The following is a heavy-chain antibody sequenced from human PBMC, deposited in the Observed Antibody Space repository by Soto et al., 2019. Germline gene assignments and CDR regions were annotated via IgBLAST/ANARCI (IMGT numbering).Heavy chain of an antibody. J-gene: IGHJ4*02. D-gene: IGHD6-13*01. CDR1: GYTFTSYY. CDR2: INPSGGST. Sequence: GASVKVSCKASGYTFTSYYMHWVRQAPGQGLEWMGIINPSGGSTSYAQKFQGRVTMTRDTSTSTVYMELSSLRSEDTAMYYCARCLAQQVAFDYWGRGTLVTVSS. V-gene: IGHV1-46*01. CDR3: ARCLAQQVAFDY.